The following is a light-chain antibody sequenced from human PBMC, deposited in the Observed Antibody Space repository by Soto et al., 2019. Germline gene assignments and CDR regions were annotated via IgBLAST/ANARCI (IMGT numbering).Light chain of an antibody. CDR2: LGS. CDR3: MQALQTPPYT. J-gene: IGKJ2*01. V-gene: IGKV2-28*01. Sequence: DIVMTQSPRSLPVTPGEPASISCRSSQSLLHSNGYNYLDWYLQKPGQSPQLLIYLGSNRASGVPDRFSGSGSGTDFTLKISRVEAEDVGVYYCMQALQTPPYTFGQGTKLEIK. CDR1: QSLLHSNGYNY.